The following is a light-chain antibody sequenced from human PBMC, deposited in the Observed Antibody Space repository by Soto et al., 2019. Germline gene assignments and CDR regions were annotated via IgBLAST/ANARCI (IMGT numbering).Light chain of an antibody. Sequence: IQMTQSPSSLSASVGDTVTITCRASQSISTYLNWYQQQPGKGPNLLIYSATSLRSGVPSRFSGRRSGTDFTLTISGLQPEDFLTYYCQQSYSAPPTFGQGTKVEFK. CDR1: QSISTY. V-gene: IGKV1-39*01. CDR3: QQSYSAPPT. CDR2: SAT. J-gene: IGKJ1*01.